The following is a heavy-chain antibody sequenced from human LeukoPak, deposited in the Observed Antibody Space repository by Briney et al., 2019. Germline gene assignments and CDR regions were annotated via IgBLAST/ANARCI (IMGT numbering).Heavy chain of an antibody. CDR1: GGTFSSYA. CDR2: IIPIFGTA. Sequence: ASVKVSCKASGGTFSSYAISWVRQAPGQGLEWMGRIIPIFGTANYAQKFQGRVTITTDESTSTAYMELSSPRSEDTAVYYCARDQYYYDSSGYYYFAFDIWGQGTMVTVSS. V-gene: IGHV1-69*05. D-gene: IGHD3-22*01. J-gene: IGHJ3*02. CDR3: ARDQYYYDSSGYYYFAFDI.